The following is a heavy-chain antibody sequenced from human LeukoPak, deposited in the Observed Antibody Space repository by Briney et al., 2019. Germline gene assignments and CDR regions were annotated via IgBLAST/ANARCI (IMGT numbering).Heavy chain of an antibody. Sequence: GGSLRLSCAASGFTFSSYGMHWVRQAPGKGLEWVAVISYDGSNKYYADSVKGRFTISRDNSKNTLYLQMNSLRAEDTAVYYCARDDTRYYYYYGMDVWGQGTTVTVSS. CDR2: ISYDGSNK. J-gene: IGHJ6*02. V-gene: IGHV3-30*03. CDR1: GFTFSSYG. D-gene: IGHD2-2*01. CDR3: ARDDTRYYYYYGMDV.